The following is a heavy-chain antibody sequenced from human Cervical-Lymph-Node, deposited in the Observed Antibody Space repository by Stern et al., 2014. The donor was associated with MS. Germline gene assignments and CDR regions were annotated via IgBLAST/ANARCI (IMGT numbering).Heavy chain of an antibody. D-gene: IGHD3-10*01. J-gene: IGHJ4*02. V-gene: IGHV4-34*01. CDR3: ARDSYYSRSGSYQFDS. Sequence: QLQLQQWGAGLLKPSETLSLTCAVYGGSFSGYDWSWIRQPPGKGLEWIGEINHSGGTNYNPSLESRVTISRDTSKDQLSLKLRSVTAADTAVYYCARDSYYSRSGSYQFDSWGQGTLVTVSS. CDR1: GGSFSGYD. CDR2: INHSGGT.